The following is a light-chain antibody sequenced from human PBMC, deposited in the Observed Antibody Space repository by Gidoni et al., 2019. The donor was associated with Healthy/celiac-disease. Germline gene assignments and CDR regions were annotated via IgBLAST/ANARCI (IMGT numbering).Light chain of an antibody. J-gene: IGKJ4*01. Sequence: IQMTQSPSSLSASVGDRVTITCQASQAISNHLNWYQQKPGKAPKRLIYDASNLETGVPSRFSGSGSGTDFTFTISSLQPEDIATYYCQQYDNLPLTFGGGTKVEIK. V-gene: IGKV1-33*01. CDR1: QAISNH. CDR3: QQYDNLPLT. CDR2: DAS.